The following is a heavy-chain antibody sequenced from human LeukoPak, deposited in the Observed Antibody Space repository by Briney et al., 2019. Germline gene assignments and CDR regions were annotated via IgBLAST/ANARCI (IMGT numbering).Heavy chain of an antibody. V-gene: IGHV1-18*01. CDR2: ISVYNVNT. J-gene: IGHJ4*02. CDR1: GYTFTSYG. Sequence: ASVKVSCKASGYTFTSYGISWVRQAPGQGLEWMGWISVYNVNTNYAQKLQGRVTMTTDTSTSTAYMELRSLRSDDTAVYYCARASDYYDSSGYYYPDGDYWGQGTLVTVSS. CDR3: ARASDYYDSSGYYYPDGDY. D-gene: IGHD3-22*01.